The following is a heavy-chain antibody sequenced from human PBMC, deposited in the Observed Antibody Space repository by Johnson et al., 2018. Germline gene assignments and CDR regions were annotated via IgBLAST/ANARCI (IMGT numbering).Heavy chain of an antibody. CDR3: ACMYSSSAPFGYYYGMDV. CDR2: IIPLFGTA. J-gene: IGHJ6*02. V-gene: IGHV1-69*01. CDR1: GGTFSSYA. Sequence: QVQLVQSGAEVKKXGSSXKVXCKASGGTFSSYAISWVRQAPGQGLEWMGGIIPLFGTANYAQKFQGRVTITADESTSTAYMELSSLRPEDTAVYYCACMYSSSAPFGYYYGMDVWGQGTTVTVSS. D-gene: IGHD6-6*01.